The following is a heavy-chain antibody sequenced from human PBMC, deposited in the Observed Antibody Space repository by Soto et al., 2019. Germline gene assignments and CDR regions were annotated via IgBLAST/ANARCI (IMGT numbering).Heavy chain of an antibody. V-gene: IGHV3-11*01. Sequence: QVQLVESGGGLVKPGGSLRLSCVVSGFSFSDYYMSWIRQAPGKGLEWISYISNTGSTKYYVDSVKGRFTISRDNAKNSLYLQLNSLRGEDTAVYYCARDYYGDYILDYWGQGTLVTVSS. CDR1: GFSFSDYY. CDR2: ISNTGSTK. J-gene: IGHJ4*02. CDR3: ARDYYGDYILDY. D-gene: IGHD4-17*01.